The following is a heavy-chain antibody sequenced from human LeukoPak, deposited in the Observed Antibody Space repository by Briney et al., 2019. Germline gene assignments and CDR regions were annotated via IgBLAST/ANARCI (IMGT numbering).Heavy chain of an antibody. V-gene: IGHV4-59*08. J-gene: IGHJ3*02. Sequence: SETLSLTCTLSGGFISSYYWRWIRHPTGKGLEWIGYIHYSGSTNYIPSLKSRVTISVDTSKNQFSLKLSSVTVADTAVYYCARHSRFGDAFDIWGQGTMVTVSS. CDR3: ARHSRFGDAFDI. D-gene: IGHD3-10*01. CDR2: IHYSGST. CDR1: GGFISSYY.